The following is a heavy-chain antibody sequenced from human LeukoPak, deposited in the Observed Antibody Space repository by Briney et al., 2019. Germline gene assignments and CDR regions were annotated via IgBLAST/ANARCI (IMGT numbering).Heavy chain of an antibody. CDR2: FDPEDGET. D-gene: IGHD2-15*01. CDR3: ATPGGY. Sequence: SVEVSFKVSGYHLNELSMQWVRPAPGKGLEWMGGFDPEDGETIYAQKFQGRVTMTEDTSTDTAYMELSSLRSEDTAVYYCATPGGYWGQGTLVTVSS. J-gene: IGHJ4*02. CDR1: GYHLNELS. V-gene: IGHV1-24*01.